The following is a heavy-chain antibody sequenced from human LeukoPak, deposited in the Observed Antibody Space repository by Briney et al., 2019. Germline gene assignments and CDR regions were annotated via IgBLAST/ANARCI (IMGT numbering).Heavy chain of an antibody. CDR1: GFTFSNAW. J-gene: IGHJ4*02. D-gene: IGHD3-10*01. V-gene: IGHV4-34*01. CDR2: INHSGST. CDR3: ARGRGFYYGSGSRPIPFDY. Sequence: PGGSLRLSCAASGFTFSNAWMSWVRQPPGKGLEWIGEINHSGSTNYNPSLKSRVTISVDTSKNQFSLKLSSVTAADTAVYYCARGRGFYYGSGSRPIPFDYWGQGTLVTVSS.